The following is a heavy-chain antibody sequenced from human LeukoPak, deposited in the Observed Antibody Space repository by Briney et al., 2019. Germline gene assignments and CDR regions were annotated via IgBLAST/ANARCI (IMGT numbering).Heavy chain of an antibody. CDR1: GFTFSSYW. CDR3: ARGSDSSGYYDY. Sequence: GSLRLSCAASGFTFSSYWMHWVRQAPGKGLVWVSRINSDGSSTSYADSVKGRFTISRDNAKNTLYLQMNSLRAEDAAVYYCARGSDSSGYYDYWGQGTLVTVSS. J-gene: IGHJ4*02. CDR2: INSDGSST. V-gene: IGHV3-74*01. D-gene: IGHD3-22*01.